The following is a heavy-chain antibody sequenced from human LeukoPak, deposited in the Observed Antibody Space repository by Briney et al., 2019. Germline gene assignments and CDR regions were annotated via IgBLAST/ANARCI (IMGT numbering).Heavy chain of an antibody. V-gene: IGHV3-23*01. D-gene: IGHD3/OR15-3a*01. CDR1: GFTFSTFA. CDR3: ARGTGVFPN. CDR2: ISDSGGST. J-gene: IGHJ4*02. Sequence: GGSLRLSCAASGFTFSTFAMSWVRQAPGKGLEWVSSISDSGGSTYYADSVKGRFTISRDNSKNTLYLQMNSLRAEDTAVYYCARGTGVFPNWGQGTPVTVSS.